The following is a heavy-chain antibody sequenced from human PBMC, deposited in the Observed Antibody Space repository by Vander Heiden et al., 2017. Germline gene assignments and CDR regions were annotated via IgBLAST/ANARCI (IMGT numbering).Heavy chain of an antibody. J-gene: IGHJ6*02. CDR1: GFSVTTRGVG. CDR3: ARNGDYDIDFYGMDV. CDR2: IYWNDDK. D-gene: IGHD4-17*01. V-gene: IGHV2-5*01. Sequence: QITSKESGPTLVKPTQTPTLACSLSGFSVTTRGVGVIWMRQPPGKALEWLALIYWNDDKRYSPSLKNRVTITKGASKNQVVLTMTNVDREDTATYYCARNGDYDIDFYGMDVWGQGTTVTVSS.